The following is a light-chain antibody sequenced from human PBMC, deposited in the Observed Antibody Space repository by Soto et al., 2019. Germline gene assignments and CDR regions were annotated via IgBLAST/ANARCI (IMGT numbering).Light chain of an antibody. Sequence: QSALTQPRSVSGSPGQSVTISCTGTSSDVGGYNYVSWYQQHPGKAPKLMIYDVSKRPSGVPDRFSGSKSGNTASLTISGLQAEDDADYYCCSHAGSYTYVFGTGTKLTVL. CDR2: DVS. V-gene: IGLV2-11*01. J-gene: IGLJ1*01. CDR3: CSHAGSYTYV. CDR1: SSDVGGYNY.